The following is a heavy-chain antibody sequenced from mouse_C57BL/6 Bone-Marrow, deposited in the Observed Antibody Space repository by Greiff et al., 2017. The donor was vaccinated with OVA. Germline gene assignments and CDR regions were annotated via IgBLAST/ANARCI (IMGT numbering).Heavy chain of an antibody. CDR1: GYTFTSYG. V-gene: IGHV1-81*01. CDR3: ASYYYGSRFV. J-gene: IGHJ1*03. D-gene: IGHD1-1*01. Sequence: QVQLQQSGAELARPGASVKLSCKASGYTFTSYGISWVKQRTGQGLEWIGEIYPRSGNTYYNEKFKGKATLTADKSSSTAYMELRSLTSEDSAVYVCASYYYGSRFVWGTGTTVTVSS. CDR2: IYPRSGNT.